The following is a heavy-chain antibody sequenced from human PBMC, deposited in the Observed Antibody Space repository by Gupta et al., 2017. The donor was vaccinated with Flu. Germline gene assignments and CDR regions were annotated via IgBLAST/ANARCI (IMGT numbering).Heavy chain of an antibody. D-gene: IGHD3-10*01. Sequence: GRFTFSRDNSKNTLYLQMNSLRAEDTAVYYCARDRGPQYYYGMDVWGQGTTVTVSS. CDR3: ARDRGPQYYYGMDV. V-gene: IGHV3-30*07. J-gene: IGHJ6*02.